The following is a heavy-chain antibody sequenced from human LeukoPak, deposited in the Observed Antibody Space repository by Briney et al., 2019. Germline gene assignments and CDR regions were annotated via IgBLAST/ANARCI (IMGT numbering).Heavy chain of an antibody. Sequence: GGSLRLSCAVSGLTCNNYAMSWVRQAPGKGLECVSYISSSGNTTYHADSVKGRFTISRDDAKNSLYLQMNSLRAEDTAVYFCARDKGGMVPFDHWGQGTLVTVSS. CDR1: GLTCNNYA. CDR2: ISSSGNTT. V-gene: IGHV3-48*04. CDR3: ARDKGGMVPFDH. D-gene: IGHD3-10*01. J-gene: IGHJ4*02.